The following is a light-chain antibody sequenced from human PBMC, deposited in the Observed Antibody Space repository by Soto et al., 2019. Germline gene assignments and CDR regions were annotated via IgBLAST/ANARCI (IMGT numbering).Light chain of an antibody. CDR2: DAS. CDR1: QSVSSF. V-gene: IGKV3-11*01. Sequence: EIVLTQSPATLSLSPGERATLSCRASQSVSSFLAWYGQKPGQAPRLLIYDASNKDTGIPARVSGSGAGTEFTLPINSLEPEDFEVYYCQQRSNWPLTFGGGTKVDIK. J-gene: IGKJ4*01. CDR3: QQRSNWPLT.